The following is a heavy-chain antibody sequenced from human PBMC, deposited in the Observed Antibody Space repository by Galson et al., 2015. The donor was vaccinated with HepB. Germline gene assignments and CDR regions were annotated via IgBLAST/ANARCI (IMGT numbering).Heavy chain of an antibody. D-gene: IGHD3-22*01. V-gene: IGHV3-15*01. CDR1: GFTLSNAW. Sequence: SLRLSCAASGFTLSNAWMSWVRQAPGKGLEWVGRIKSKTDGGTTDYAAPVKGRFTISRDDSKNTLYLQMNSLKTEDTAVYYCTTSLQNYYYDSSGYYWGRGTTSMDVWGKGTTVTVSS. CDR2: IKSKTDGGTT. CDR3: TTSLQNYYYDSSGYYWGRGTTSMDV. J-gene: IGHJ6*03.